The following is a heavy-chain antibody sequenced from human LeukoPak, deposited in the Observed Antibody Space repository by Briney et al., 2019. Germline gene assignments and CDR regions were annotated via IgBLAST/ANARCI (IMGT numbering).Heavy chain of an antibody. V-gene: IGHV3-13*01. CDR1: GFPFSAYD. CDR2: FGSAGDT. Sequence: GGSQRLSCATSGFPFSAYDMHRVRQAPGKGLEWVSAFGSAGDTYYPGAVKGRFTISRDYAKNSLFLQMYNLIAGDTAVYFCVRGALPGDNWYFDLWGRGTLVTVSS. J-gene: IGHJ2*01. CDR3: VRGALPGDNWYFDL.